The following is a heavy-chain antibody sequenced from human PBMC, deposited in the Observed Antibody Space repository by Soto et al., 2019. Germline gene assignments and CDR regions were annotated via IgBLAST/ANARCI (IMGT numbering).Heavy chain of an antibody. J-gene: IGHJ4*02. CDR3: AAAYSFGSLRLDY. V-gene: IGHV5-10-1*01. Sequence: GESLKISCKGSGYSFTSYWISWVRQMPGKGLEWMGRIDPSDSYTNYSPSFQGHVTISADKSISTAYLQWSSLKASDTAMYYCAAAYSFGSLRLDYWGQGTLVTVSS. CDR2: IDPSDSYT. D-gene: IGHD5-18*01. CDR1: GYSFTSYW.